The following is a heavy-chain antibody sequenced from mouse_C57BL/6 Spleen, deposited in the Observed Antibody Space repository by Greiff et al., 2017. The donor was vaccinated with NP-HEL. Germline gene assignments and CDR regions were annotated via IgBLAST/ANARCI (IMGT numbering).Heavy chain of an antibody. CDR1: GFSFNTYA. D-gene: IGHD2-3*01. CDR2: IRSKSNNYAT. Sequence: EVQRVESGGGLVQPKGSLKLSCAASGFSFNTYAMNWVRQAPGKGLEWVARIRSKSNNYATYYADSVKDRFTISRDDSESMLYLQMNNLKTEDTAMYYCVRQAIYDGYPSYFDYWGQGTTLTVSS. J-gene: IGHJ2*01. V-gene: IGHV10-1*01. CDR3: VRQAIYDGYPSYFDY.